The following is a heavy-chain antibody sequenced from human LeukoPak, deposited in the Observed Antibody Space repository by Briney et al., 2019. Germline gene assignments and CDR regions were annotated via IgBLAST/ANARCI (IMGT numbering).Heavy chain of an antibody. D-gene: IGHD3-22*01. CDR1: GFTFSSYS. V-gene: IGHV3-48*04. CDR2: ISSSSSTI. J-gene: IGHJ4*02. Sequence: GGSLRLSCAASGFTFSSYSMNWVRQAPGEGLEWVSYISSSSSTIYYADSVKGRFTISRDNAKNSLYLQMNSLRAEDTAVYYCAREDGYDSRWGQGTLVTVSS. CDR3: AREDGYDSR.